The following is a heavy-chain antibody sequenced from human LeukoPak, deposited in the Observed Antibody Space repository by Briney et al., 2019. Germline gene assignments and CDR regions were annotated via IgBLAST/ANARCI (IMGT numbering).Heavy chain of an antibody. J-gene: IGHJ6*02. D-gene: IGHD7-27*01. CDR1: GGSITSHY. V-gene: IGHV4-59*11. CDR2: IYYSGST. CDR3: ATYTNWVAGDV. Sequence: SETLSLTCTVSGGSITSHYWSWIRQPPGKGLEWIGYIYYSGSTNYNPSLKSRVTISVDTSKNQFSLKLSSVTAADTAVYYCATYTNWVAGDVWGQGTTVSVSS.